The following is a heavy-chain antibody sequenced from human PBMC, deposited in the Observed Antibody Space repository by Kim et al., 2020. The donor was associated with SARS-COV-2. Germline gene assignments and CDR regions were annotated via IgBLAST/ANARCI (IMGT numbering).Heavy chain of an antibody. D-gene: IGHD2-8*02. CDR3: VNDINPGGSAV. J-gene: IGHJ6*02. Sequence: GGSLRLSCVASPFTFDEHAMHWVRQAPGKGLEWVSAFMWDGSRVGYADSVKGRFTISRDNAKKSLFLQMNSLRPEDTALYYFVNDINPGGSAVWGQGTTV. V-gene: IGHV3-9*01. CDR2: FMWDGSRV. CDR1: PFTFDEHA.